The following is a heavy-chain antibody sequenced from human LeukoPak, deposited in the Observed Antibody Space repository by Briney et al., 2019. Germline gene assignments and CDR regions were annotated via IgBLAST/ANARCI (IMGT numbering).Heavy chain of an antibody. D-gene: IGHD2-21*02. CDR1: GFTFSSYS. V-gene: IGHV3-21*01. Sequence: PGGSLRLSCAASGFTFSSYSMNWVRQAPGKGLEWVSSISSSSSYIYYADSVKGRFTISRDNAKNSLYLQMNSLRAEDTAVYYCARDLGTVVVTNNWFDPWGQGTLVTVSS. J-gene: IGHJ5*02. CDR2: ISSSSSYI. CDR3: ARDLGTVVVTNNWFDP.